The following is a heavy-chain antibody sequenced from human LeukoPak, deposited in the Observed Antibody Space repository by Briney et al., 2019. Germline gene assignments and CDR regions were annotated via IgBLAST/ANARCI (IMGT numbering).Heavy chain of an antibody. D-gene: IGHD3-22*01. Sequence: GGSLRLSCVVSGLTFSSYSMSWVRQAPGKGLEWVSSISSSSTYIYYADSVKGRFTVSRDNAKNSLYLQMNSLRVEDTAVYYCARDISSGYYDAFDIWGQGTMVTVSS. CDR1: GLTFSSYS. J-gene: IGHJ3*02. CDR2: ISSSSTYI. CDR3: ARDISSGYYDAFDI. V-gene: IGHV3-21*01.